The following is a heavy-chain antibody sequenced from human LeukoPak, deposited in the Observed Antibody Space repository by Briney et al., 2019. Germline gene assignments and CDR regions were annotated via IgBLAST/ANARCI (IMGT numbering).Heavy chain of an antibody. Sequence: SETPSLTCAVYGGSFSGYYWSWIRQPPGKGLEWIGEINHSGSTNYNPSLKSRVTISVDTSKNQFSLKLSSVTAADTAVYYCARGGVFDYWGQGTLVTVSS. J-gene: IGHJ4*02. CDR3: ARGGVFDY. V-gene: IGHV4-34*01. CDR2: INHSGST. CDR1: GGSFSGYY.